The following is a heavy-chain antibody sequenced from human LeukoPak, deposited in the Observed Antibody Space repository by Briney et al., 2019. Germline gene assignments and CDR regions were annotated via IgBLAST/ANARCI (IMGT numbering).Heavy chain of an antibody. CDR2: ISIGDGNT. CDR1: GCTFTGFG. Sequence: ASVKVSCKASGCTFTGFGITWVRQAPGQGPEWMGWISIGDGNTHYGQKFQDRVSMTRDIGSNTAFLELRSLRSDDTAVYFCSRSYHSTSWYYFDLWGQGTLVTVSS. CDR3: SRSYHSTSWYYFDL. D-gene: IGHD2-2*01. J-gene: IGHJ4*02. V-gene: IGHV1-18*01.